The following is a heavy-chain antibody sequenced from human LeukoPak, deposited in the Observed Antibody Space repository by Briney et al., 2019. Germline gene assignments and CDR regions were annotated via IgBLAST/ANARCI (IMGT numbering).Heavy chain of an antibody. CDR3: ARDSGYSSGWYPFDY. V-gene: IGHV1-2*06. J-gene: IGHJ4*02. D-gene: IGHD6-19*01. CDR1: GYTFTGYY. CDR2: INPNSGGA. Sequence: ASVKVSCKASGYTFTGYYMHWVRQAPGQGLEWMGRINPNSGGANYAQKFQGRVTMTRDTSISTAYMELSRLRSDDTAVYYYARDSGYSSGWYPFDYWGQGTLVTVSS.